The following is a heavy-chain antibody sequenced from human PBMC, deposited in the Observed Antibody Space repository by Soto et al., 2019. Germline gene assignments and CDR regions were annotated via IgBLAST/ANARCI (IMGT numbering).Heavy chain of an antibody. D-gene: IGHD3-22*01. Sequence: ASVKVSCKASGYTFTGYYMHWVRQAPGQGLEWMGWINPNSGGTNYAQKFQGWVTMTRDTSISTAYMELSSLRSEDTAVYYCARARYYDSSGYYLYYFDYWGQGTLVTVSS. CDR1: GYTFTGYY. CDR3: ARARYYDSSGYYLYYFDY. J-gene: IGHJ4*02. V-gene: IGHV1-2*04. CDR2: INPNSGGT.